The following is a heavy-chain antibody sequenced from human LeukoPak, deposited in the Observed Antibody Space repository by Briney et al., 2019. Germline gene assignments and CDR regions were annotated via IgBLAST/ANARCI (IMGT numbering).Heavy chain of an antibody. J-gene: IGHJ4*02. V-gene: IGHV3-30-3*02. CDR2: ISYDGSNK. CDR1: GFTFSSYA. Sequence: GGSLRLSCAASGFTFSSYAMHWVRQAPGKGLEWVAVISYDGSNKYYADSVKGRFTISRDNSKNTLYLQMNSLRAEDTAVYYCAKTSRIVVVPAAHFDYWGQGTLVTVSS. CDR3: AKTSRIVVVPAAHFDY. D-gene: IGHD2-2*01.